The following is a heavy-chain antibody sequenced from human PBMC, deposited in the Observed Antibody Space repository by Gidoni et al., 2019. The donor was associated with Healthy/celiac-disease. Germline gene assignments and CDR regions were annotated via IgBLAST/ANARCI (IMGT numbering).Heavy chain of an antibody. CDR2: ISSSSSYI. CDR1: GFTFSRYS. J-gene: IGHJ6*02. V-gene: IGHV3-21*01. CDR3: RHSYYYYGMDV. Sequence: EVQLVESGGGLVKPGGSLRLSCEASGFTFSRYSMNWVRQSPGKGLEWVSSISSSSSYIYYADSVKGRFTISRDNAKNSLYLQRNSLRAEDTAVYYCRHSYYYYGMDVWGQGTTVTVAS.